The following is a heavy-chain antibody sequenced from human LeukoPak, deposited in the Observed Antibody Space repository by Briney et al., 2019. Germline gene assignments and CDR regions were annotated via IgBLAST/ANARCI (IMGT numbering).Heavy chain of an antibody. CDR3: AKDALYYSNAADYFDY. J-gene: IGHJ4*02. CDR2: ILYDGTNK. D-gene: IGHD4-11*01. V-gene: IGHV3-30*02. CDR1: GFTFSTCG. Sequence: QTGGSLRLSCAASGFTFSTCGMYWVRQAPGKGLEWVAFILYDGTNKYYADSVKGRFTISRDNSKNTLYLQMNSLRVEDTAVYYCAKDALYYSNAADYFDYWGQGTLVTVSS.